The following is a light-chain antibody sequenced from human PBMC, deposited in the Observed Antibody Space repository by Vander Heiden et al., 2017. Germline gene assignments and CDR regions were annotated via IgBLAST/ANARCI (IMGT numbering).Light chain of an antibody. CDR2: GAS. J-gene: IGKJ2*01. CDR1: QSVSSN. CDR3: QQDNNCPMA. Sequence: EIVMTQSPATLYVSPGERATLSCRASQSVSSNLAWYQQKPGQAPRLLIYGASTRATGIPARFSGSGSGTEFTLTISSLQSEDFAVYYCQQDNNCPMAFGQGTKMEIK. V-gene: IGKV3-15*01.